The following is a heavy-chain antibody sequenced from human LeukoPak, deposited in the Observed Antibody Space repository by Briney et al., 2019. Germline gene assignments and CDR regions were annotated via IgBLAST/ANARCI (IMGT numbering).Heavy chain of an antibody. Sequence: ASETLSLTCAVYGGSFSGYYWSWIRQPPGKGLEWIGEINHSGSTNYNTSLESRVTISVDTSKNQFSLKLSAVTAADTAVYYCARGRAFSDWGQGTLVTVSS. CDR3: ARGRAFSD. CDR2: INHSGST. J-gene: IGHJ4*02. D-gene: IGHD3-10*01. CDR1: GGSFSGYY. V-gene: IGHV4-34*01.